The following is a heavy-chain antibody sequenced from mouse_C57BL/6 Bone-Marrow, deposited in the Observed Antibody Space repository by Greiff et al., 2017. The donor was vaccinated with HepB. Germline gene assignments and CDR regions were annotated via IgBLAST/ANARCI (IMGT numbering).Heavy chain of an antibody. J-gene: IGHJ3*01. Sequence: QVQLQQSGAELVKPGASVKLSCKASGYTFTSYWMHWVKQRPGQGLEWIGMIHPNSGSTNYNEKFKSKATLTVDKSSSTAYMQLSSLTSEDSAVYYCARSEGYGSSFAYWGQGTLVTVSA. CDR2: IHPNSGST. D-gene: IGHD1-1*01. CDR3: ARSEGYGSSFAY. CDR1: GYTFTSYW. V-gene: IGHV1-64*01.